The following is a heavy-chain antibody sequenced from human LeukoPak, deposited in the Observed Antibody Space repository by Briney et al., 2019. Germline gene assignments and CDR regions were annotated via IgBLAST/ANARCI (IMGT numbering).Heavy chain of an antibody. V-gene: IGHV3-74*03. CDR1: GFTISSFW. J-gene: IGHJ4*02. Sequence: PGGSLRLSCSASGFTISSFWMHWVRQAPGKSLVWVSHINSDGFSTKYADSVKGRFTISRDNAKNTVYLHMNSLRAEDTAVYYCAREGWMATKSPFDYWGQGTLVTVS. D-gene: IGHD5-24*01. CDR2: INSDGFST. CDR3: AREGWMATKSPFDY.